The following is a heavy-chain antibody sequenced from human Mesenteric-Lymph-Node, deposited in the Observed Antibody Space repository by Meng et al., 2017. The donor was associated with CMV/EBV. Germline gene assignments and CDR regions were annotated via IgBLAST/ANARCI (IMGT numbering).Heavy chain of an antibody. V-gene: IGHV4-39*01. J-gene: IGHJ4*02. CDR2: VHHSGTT. Sequence: QHQEPGPGLLKPSETLSLSCIVSGGSISNSTYYWTWIRPPPGKGLEWIGSVHHSGTTYYNPSLKGRLTISVDTSANLFSLRLTTVTAADTATYYCARRGNYDSDYSEYWGQGTLVTVSS. CDR3: ARRGNYDSDYSEY. CDR1: GGSISNSTYY. D-gene: IGHD3-22*01.